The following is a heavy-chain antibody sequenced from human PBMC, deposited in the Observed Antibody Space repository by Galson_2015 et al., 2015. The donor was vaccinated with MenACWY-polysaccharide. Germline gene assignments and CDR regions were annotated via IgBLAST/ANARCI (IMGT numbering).Heavy chain of an antibody. CDR2: IQYDGSNK. V-gene: IGHV3-33*01. CDR1: GSRFSNSG. D-gene: IGHD2-2*01. CDR3: AREGSRIVFHAFDI. Sequence: SLRLSCAASGSRFSNSGMHWVRQAPGKGLEWVAVIQYDGSNKVYADSVKGRFTISRDNSKNTVFLEMNTLGVEDMAAYYCAREGSRIVFHAFDIWGQGTMVTVSS. J-gene: IGHJ3*02.